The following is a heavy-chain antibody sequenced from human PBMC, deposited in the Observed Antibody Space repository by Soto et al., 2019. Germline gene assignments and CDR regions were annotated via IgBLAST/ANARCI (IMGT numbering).Heavy chain of an antibody. CDR3: ARRRGMGRSRWVVGNWFDP. J-gene: IGHJ5*02. CDR2: IYSSGST. Sequence: QVQLQESGPGLVKPSQTLSLTCTVSGGSISSGDYYWSWIRQPPGKGLEWIGYIYSSGSTYYNPSLKSRVTISVDTSKNQFSLKLSSVTAADTAVYYCARRRGMGRSRWVVGNWFDPWGQGTLVTVSS. CDR1: GGSISSGDYY. D-gene: IGHD2-21*01. V-gene: IGHV4-30-4*01.